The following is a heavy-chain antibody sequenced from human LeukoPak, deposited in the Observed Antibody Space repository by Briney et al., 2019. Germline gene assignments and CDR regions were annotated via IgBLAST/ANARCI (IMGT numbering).Heavy chain of an antibody. CDR2: INHSGST. Sequence: SETLSLTCAVCGGSFSGYYWSWIRQPLGKGLEWIGEINHSGSTNYNPSLKSRVTISVDTSKNQFSLKLSSVTAADTAVYYCARVLGYYDFWSGYPLSRNAFDIWGQGTMVTVSS. D-gene: IGHD3-3*01. CDR1: GGSFSGYY. J-gene: IGHJ3*02. CDR3: ARVLGYYDFWSGYPLSRNAFDI. V-gene: IGHV4-34*01.